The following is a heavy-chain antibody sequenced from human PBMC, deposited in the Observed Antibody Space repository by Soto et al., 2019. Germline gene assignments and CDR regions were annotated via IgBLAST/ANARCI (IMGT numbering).Heavy chain of an antibody. J-gene: IGHJ6*01. CDR3: ERVDMANYNDMWSGSTSHALDV. D-gene: IGHD3-3*01. CDR1: VCSIRVYS. V-gene: IGHV4-59*13. CDR2: VSHSGRT. Sequence: PSSTXSLTGKFSVCSIRVYSFLLIGHTPGEGREFIGYVSHSGRTGYSPSLKNRVTISLDMSKNHFALHVNSVDPADTAAYYCERVDMANYNDMWSGSTSHALDVWGQGTTVTVSS.